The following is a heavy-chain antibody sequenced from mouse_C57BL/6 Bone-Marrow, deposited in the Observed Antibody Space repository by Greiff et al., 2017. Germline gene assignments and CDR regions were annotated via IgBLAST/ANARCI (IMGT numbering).Heavy chain of an antibody. V-gene: IGHV1-9*01. CDR3: ARDGIFGYYYGSSYDFDY. J-gene: IGHJ2*01. Sequence: VQLQQSGAELMKPGASVKLSCKATGYTFTGYWIEWVKQRPGHGLEWIGEILPGSGSTNYNEKFKGKATFTADTSSNTAYMQLSSLTTEDSAIYYCARDGIFGYYYGSSYDFDYWGKGTTLTVSS. CDR1: GYTFTGYW. CDR2: ILPGSGST. D-gene: IGHD1-1*01.